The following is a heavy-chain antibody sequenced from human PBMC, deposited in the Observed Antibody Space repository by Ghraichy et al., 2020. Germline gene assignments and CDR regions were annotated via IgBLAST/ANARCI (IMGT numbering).Heavy chain of an antibody. V-gene: IGHV3-33*01. Sequence: LSLNCAASGFRFRGYGMHWVRQAPGKGLQWVAGIWYDGSREYYADSVKGRFTISRDNSENTVSLQMNSLSADDTAVYYCATPTGDWSYWGQGTLVTVSS. D-gene: IGHD7-27*01. J-gene: IGHJ4*02. CDR2: IWYDGSRE. CDR1: GFRFRGYG. CDR3: ATPTGDWSY.